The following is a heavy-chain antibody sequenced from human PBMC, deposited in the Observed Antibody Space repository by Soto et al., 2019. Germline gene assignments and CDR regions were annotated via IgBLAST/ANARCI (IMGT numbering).Heavy chain of an antibody. D-gene: IGHD3-9*01. Sequence: PGESLKISCKGSGYSFTSYWLSWVRQMPGKGLEWIGRIDPSDSYTNYSPSFQGHVTISADKSISTAYLQWSSLKASDTAMYYCARHGDLLTGVTLAYWGQGTLVTVSS. CDR3: ARHGDLLTGVTLAY. CDR1: GYSFTSYW. J-gene: IGHJ4*02. V-gene: IGHV5-10-1*01. CDR2: IDPSDSYT.